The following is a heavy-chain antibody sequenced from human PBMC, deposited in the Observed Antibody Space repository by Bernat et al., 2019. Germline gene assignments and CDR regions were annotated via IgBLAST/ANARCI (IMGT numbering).Heavy chain of an antibody. CDR1: GFTVSSNY. D-gene: IGHD6-19*01. Sequence: GRRGGAGGGGGQAGGSVRRSCAASGFTVSSNYMSWVRQAPGKGLEWVSVIYSGGSTYYADSVKGRFTISRDNSKNTLYLQMNSLRAEDTAVYYCARDFSVAGTAYYFDYWGQGTLVTVSS. CDR3: ARDFSVAGTAYYFDY. J-gene: IGHJ4*02. V-gene: IGHV3-66*01. CDR2: IYSGGST.